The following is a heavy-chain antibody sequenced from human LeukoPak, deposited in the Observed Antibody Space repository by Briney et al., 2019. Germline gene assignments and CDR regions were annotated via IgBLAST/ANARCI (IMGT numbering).Heavy chain of an antibody. CDR1: GGTFSSYA. CDR3: AGPRIAAAGTPDV. V-gene: IGHV1-69*04. J-gene: IGHJ6*02. Sequence: GASVKVSCKASGGTFSSYAISWVRQAPGQGLEWMGRIIPILGIANYAQKFQGRVTITADKSTSTAYMELSSLRSEDTAVYYCAGPRIAAAGTPDVWGQGTTVTVSS. D-gene: IGHD6-13*01. CDR2: IIPILGIA.